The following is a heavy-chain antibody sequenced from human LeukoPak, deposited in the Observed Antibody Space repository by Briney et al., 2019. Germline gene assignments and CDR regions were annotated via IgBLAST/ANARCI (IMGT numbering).Heavy chain of an antibody. V-gene: IGHV3-23*01. J-gene: IGHJ4*02. CDR2: ISGTGDST. CDR3: AKRGLPDY. CDR1: GFTFSNYD. Sequence: GGTLGLSCAASGFTFSNYDMSWVRQAPGKGLEWVSAISGTGDSTYYADSVTGRFSISRDNSKNTLYVQMNSLRAEGTAVYYCAKRGLPDYWGQGTLVTVSS. D-gene: IGHD3-10*01.